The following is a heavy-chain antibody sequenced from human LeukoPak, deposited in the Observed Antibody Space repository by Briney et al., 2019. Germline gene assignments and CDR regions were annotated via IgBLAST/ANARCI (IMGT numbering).Heavy chain of an antibody. CDR1: GFIFSSYS. Sequence: GGSLRLSCAASGFIFSSYSMNWVRQAPGKGLEWVSSISSSSSYIYYAESVKGRFTISRDNAKNSLYLQMNSLRAEDTAVYYCARETYCTGTNCPIGDYFDYWGQGTLVTVSS. J-gene: IGHJ4*02. D-gene: IGHD2-2*01. V-gene: IGHV3-21*01. CDR2: ISSSSSYI. CDR3: ARETYCTGTNCPIGDYFDY.